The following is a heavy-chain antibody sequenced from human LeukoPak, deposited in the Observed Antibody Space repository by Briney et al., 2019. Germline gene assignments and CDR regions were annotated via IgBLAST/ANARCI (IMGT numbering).Heavy chain of an antibody. CDR3: AKERYGWGVLPRYYFDY. D-gene: IGHD3-10*02. J-gene: IGHJ4*02. Sequence: GGSLRLSCAASGFTFSSYAMSWVRQAPGKGLEWVSAISGSGGSTYYADSVKGRFTISRDNSKNTLYLQMNSLRAEDTAVYYCAKERYGWGVLPRYYFDYWGQGTLVTVSS. V-gene: IGHV3-23*01. CDR2: ISGSGGST. CDR1: GFTFSSYA.